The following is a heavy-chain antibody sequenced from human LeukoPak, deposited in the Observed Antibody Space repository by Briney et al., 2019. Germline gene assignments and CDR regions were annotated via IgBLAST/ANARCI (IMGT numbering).Heavy chain of an antibody. CDR2: IKQDGSEK. V-gene: IGHV3-7*01. J-gene: IGHJ5*02. CDR3: AREPIEYCSSTSCPRYNCFDP. D-gene: IGHD2-2*01. CDR1: GFTFSSYW. Sequence: GGSLRLSCAASGFTFSSYWMSWVRQAPGKGLEWVANIKQDGSEKYYVDSVKGRFTISRDNAKNSLYLQMNSLRAEDTAVYYCAREPIEYCSSTSCPRYNCFDPWGQGTLVTVSS.